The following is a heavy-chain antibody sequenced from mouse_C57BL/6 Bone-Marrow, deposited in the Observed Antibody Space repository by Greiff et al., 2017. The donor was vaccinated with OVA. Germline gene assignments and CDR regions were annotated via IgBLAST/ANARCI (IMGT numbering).Heavy chain of an antibody. J-gene: IGHJ2*01. CDR1: GFNIKNTY. CDR2: IDPANGNT. D-gene: IGHD1-1*01. Sequence: VQLQQSVAELVRPGASVKLSCTASGFNIKNTYMHWVKQRPEQGLEWIGRIDPANGNTKYAPKFQGKATLTADTSSNTAYLQHSSLTSEDTAIYYCATALLLRSYYFDYWGQGTTLTVSS. V-gene: IGHV14-3*01. CDR3: ATALLLRSYYFDY.